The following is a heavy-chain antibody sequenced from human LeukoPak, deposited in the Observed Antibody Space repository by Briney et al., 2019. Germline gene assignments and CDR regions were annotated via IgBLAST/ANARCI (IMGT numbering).Heavy chain of an antibody. J-gene: IGHJ4*02. CDR2: ISDTGGNT. CDR3: ATLVFDSSGYSYFDY. D-gene: IGHD3-22*01. V-gene: IGHV3-23*01. Sequence: GGSLRLSCAASGFAFSRYAMSWVRQAPGKGLEWLSAISDTGGNTYYTDSVKGLFTISRDNSRNTLYLQMNSLRVEDTAFYYCATLVFDSSGYSYFDYWGQGTLVTVSS. CDR1: GFAFSRYA.